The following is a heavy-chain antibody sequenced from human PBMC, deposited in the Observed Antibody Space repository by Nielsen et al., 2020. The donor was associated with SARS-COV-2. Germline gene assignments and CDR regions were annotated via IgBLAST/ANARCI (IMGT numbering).Heavy chain of an antibody. CDR1: GGSISSGDYY. J-gene: IGHJ3*02. D-gene: IGHD4-17*01. CDR3: AREIGDYSAFDI. Sequence: SETLSLTCTVSGGSISSGDYYWSWIRQPPGKGLEWIGYIYYSGSTYYNSSLKSRVTISVDTSKNQFSLKLSSVTAADTAVYYCAREIGDYSAFDIWGQGTMVTVSS. V-gene: IGHV4-30-4*01. CDR2: IYYSGST.